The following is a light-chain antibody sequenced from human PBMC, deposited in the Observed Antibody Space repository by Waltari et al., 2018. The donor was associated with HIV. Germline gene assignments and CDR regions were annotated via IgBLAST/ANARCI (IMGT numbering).Light chain of an antibody. CDR1: SLRTYY. CDR2: GTN. CDR3: GSRDSSGYSFG. V-gene: IGLV3-19*01. Sequence: SSDLTQDPGVSVALGQTVRITCHGDSLRTYYAARYQKQPGQAPILVVYGTNNRPAGVPDRFSGSTSGNTASLTITGAQAVDEADYYCGSRDSSGYSFGFGPGTKVTVL. J-gene: IGLJ1*01.